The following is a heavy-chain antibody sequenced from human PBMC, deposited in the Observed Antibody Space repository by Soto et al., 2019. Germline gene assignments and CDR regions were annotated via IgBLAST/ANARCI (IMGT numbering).Heavy chain of an antibody. CDR1: GFTFGDYA. CDR3: TRESLGPFLEYALY. Sequence: GGSLRLSCTASGFTFGDYAMSWVRQAPGKGLEWVGFIRSKAYGGTTEYAASVKGRFTISRDDSKSIAYLQMNSLKTEDTAVYYCTRESLGPFLEYALYWGQGTPVTVSS. V-gene: IGHV3-49*04. J-gene: IGHJ4*02. D-gene: IGHD3-3*01. CDR2: IRSKAYGGTT.